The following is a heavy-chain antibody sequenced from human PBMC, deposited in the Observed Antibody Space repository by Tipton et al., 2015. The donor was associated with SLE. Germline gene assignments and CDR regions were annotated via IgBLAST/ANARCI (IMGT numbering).Heavy chain of an antibody. J-gene: IGHJ3*02. V-gene: IGHV4-59*01. CDR2: IYYSGST. CDR3: ASPYQPRVWLRLGDAFDI. D-gene: IGHD5-12*01. CDR1: GGSTSNYY. Sequence: TLSLTCTVSGGSTSNYYWNWIRQPPGKGLEWIGYIYYSGSTNYDPSLKSRVTISVDTSKNQFSLKLSSVTAADTAVYYCASPYQPRVWLRLGDAFDIWGQGTMVTVSS.